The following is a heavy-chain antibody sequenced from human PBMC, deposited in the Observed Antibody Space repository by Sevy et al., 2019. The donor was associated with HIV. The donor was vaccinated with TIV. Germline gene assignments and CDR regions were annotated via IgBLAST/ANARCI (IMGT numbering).Heavy chain of an antibody. D-gene: IGHD3-16*02. Sequence: GGSLRLSCTASGFVLSDFWMSWVRQAPGKGLEWVANIKHHGSETYYVDSVKGRFTISRDDAKNSLYLQMKSLRAEDTAIYYCARALGYDYVWGTYHFSNWGQGTLVTVSS. J-gene: IGHJ4*02. CDR2: IKHHGSET. V-gene: IGHV3-7*01. CDR1: GFVLSDFW. CDR3: ARALGYDYVWGTYHFSN.